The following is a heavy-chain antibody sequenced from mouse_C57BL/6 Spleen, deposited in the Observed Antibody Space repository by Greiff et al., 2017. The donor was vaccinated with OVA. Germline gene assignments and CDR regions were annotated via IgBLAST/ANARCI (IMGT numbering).Heavy chain of an antibody. Sequence: QVQLKQSGPGLVQPSQSLSITCTVSGFSLTSYGVHWVRQSPGKGLEWLGVIWSGGSTDYNAAFISRLSISKDNSKSQVFFKMNSLQADDTAIYYCARTNSAYYFDYWGQGTTLTVSS. CDR3: ARTNSAYYFDY. D-gene: IGHD4-1*01. J-gene: IGHJ2*01. CDR1: GFSLTSYG. CDR2: IWSGGST. V-gene: IGHV2-2*01.